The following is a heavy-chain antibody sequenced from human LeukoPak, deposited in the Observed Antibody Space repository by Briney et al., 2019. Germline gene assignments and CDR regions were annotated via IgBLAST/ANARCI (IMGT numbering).Heavy chain of an antibody. J-gene: IGHJ4*02. V-gene: IGHV3-23*01. D-gene: IGHD5-12*01. CDR3: AKGVAGYDFYYFDY. CDR1: GFTFSSYA. CDR2: ISGSGGST. Sequence: GRSLRLSCAASGFTFSSYAMSWVRQAPGKGLEWVSAISGSGGSTYYADSVKGRFTISRDNSKNTLYLQMNSLRAEDTAVYYCAKGVAGYDFYYFDYWGQGTLVTVSS.